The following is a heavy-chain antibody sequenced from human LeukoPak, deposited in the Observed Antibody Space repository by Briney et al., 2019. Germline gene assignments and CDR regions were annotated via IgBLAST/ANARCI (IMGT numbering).Heavy chain of an antibody. J-gene: IGHJ4*02. D-gene: IGHD3-22*01. CDR1: GGSISSYY. CDR2: IYYSGST. Sequence: PSEALSLTCTVSGGSISSYYWSWIRQPPGKGLEWIGYIYYSGSTNYNSSFKSRVTISIDTSKKQFSLRLSSVTAADTAVYYCARTPIYYFDNSGYYNWGQGTLVTVSS. V-gene: IGHV4-59*12. CDR3: ARTPIYYFDNSGYYN.